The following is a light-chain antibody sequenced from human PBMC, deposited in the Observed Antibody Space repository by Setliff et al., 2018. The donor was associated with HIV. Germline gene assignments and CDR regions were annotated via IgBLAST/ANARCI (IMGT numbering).Light chain of an antibody. Sequence: DIQMTQSPSALSASVGDRVTITCRASHVINTFLAWFQQKPGEVPKRLIYAASTLQSGVPSRFSGSGSGTEFTLTISSLQPEGFATYYCLQHNSYPHTFGGGTKVDIK. CDR2: AAS. V-gene: IGKV1-17*03. CDR3: LQHNSYPHT. J-gene: IGKJ4*01. CDR1: HVINTF.